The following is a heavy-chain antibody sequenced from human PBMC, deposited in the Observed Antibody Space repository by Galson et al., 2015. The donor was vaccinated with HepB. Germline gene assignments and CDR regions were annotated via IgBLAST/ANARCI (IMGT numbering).Heavy chain of an antibody. CDR3: ARDGDLGLDALDI. D-gene: IGHD7-27*01. CDR1: GDSVSSTTAA. V-gene: IGHV6-1*01. CDR2: TYYRSKWHN. Sequence: CAISGDSVSSTTAAWSWIRRSPSRGLEWLGRTYYRSKWHNDYAVSVKSRININPDTSKNQFSLHLHSVTPEDTAVYYCARDGDLGLDALDIWGQGTRLTVSS. J-gene: IGHJ3*02.